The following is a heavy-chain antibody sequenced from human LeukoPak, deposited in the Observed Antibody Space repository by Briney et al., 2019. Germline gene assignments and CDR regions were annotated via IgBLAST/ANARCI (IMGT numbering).Heavy chain of an antibody. D-gene: IGHD5-18*01. CDR2: ISAYNGNT. J-gene: IGHJ2*01. CDR1: GYTFTSYG. Sequence: ASVKVSCKASGYTFTSYGISWVRQAPGQGLEWMGWISAYNGNTNYAQKLQGRVTMTTDTPTSTAYMELRSLRSDDTAVYYCARDRIQLWLGYFDLWGRGTLVTVSS. CDR3: ARDRIQLWLGYFDL. V-gene: IGHV1-18*01.